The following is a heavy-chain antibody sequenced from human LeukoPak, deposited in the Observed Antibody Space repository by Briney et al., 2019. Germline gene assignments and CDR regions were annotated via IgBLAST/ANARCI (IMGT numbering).Heavy chain of an antibody. Sequence: SETLSLTCAVYGGSFSGYYWSWIRQPPGKGLEWIGEINHSGSTNYNPSLKSRVTISVDTSKNQFSLKLSSVTAADTAVYYCASKGEPPRGGWFDPWGQGTLVTVSS. CDR1: GGSFSGYY. V-gene: IGHV4-34*01. D-gene: IGHD1-14*01. CDR2: INHSGST. J-gene: IGHJ5*02. CDR3: ASKGEPPRGGWFDP.